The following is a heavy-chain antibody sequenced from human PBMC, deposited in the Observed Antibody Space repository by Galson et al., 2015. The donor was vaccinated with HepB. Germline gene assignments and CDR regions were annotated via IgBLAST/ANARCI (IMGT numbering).Heavy chain of an antibody. V-gene: IGHV3-48*01. CDR1: TFIFSTYS. CDR2: ISSSSTTI. D-gene: IGHD5-18*01. J-gene: IGHJ3*02. Sequence: CAVSTFIFSTYSMNWVRQAPGKGLEWVSYISSSSTTIYYADSVKGRFTISTAYMELSSLRSEDTAVYYCARASRGYSYGQHAFDIWGQGTMVTVSS. CDR3: ARASRGYSYGQHAFDI.